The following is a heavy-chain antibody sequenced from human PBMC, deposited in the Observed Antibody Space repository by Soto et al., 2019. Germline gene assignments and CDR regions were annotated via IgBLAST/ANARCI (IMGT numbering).Heavy chain of an antibody. Sequence: SETLSLTCAVSGGSISSGGYSWSWIRQPPGKGLEWIGYIYHSGSTYYNPSLKSRVTISVDRSKNQFSLKLSSVTAADTAVYHCARGAFYCTNGVCYPRDLDVWGQGTTVTVSS. J-gene: IGHJ6*02. D-gene: IGHD2-8*01. CDR2: IYHSGST. CDR1: GGSISSGGYS. V-gene: IGHV4-30-2*01. CDR3: ARGAFYCTNGVCYPRDLDV.